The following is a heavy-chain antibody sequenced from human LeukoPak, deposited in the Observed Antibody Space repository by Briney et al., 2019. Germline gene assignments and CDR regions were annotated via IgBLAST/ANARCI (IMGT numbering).Heavy chain of an antibody. J-gene: IGHJ4*02. D-gene: IGHD3-22*01. V-gene: IGHV3-23*01. CDR2: ISGSGGST. CDR3: ARDRPNYYGSDGHYYRRDGDY. Sequence: GGSLRLSCAASGFTFSSYAMSWVRQAPGKGLEWVSAISGSGGSTYYADSVKGRFTISRDNSKNTLYLQTNSLRAEDTAVYYCARDRPNYYGSDGHYYRRDGDYWGRGTLVSVSS. CDR1: GFTFSSYA.